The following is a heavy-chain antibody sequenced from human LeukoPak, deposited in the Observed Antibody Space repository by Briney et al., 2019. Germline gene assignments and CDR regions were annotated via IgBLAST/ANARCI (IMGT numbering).Heavy chain of an antibody. D-gene: IGHD3-10*01. V-gene: IGHV1-69*13. CDR3: ASRKYYYGSGSQYYFDY. Sequence: SVKVSCKASGGTFSSYAISWVRQAPGQGLEWMGGIIPIFGTANYAQKFQGRVTITADESTSTAYMELSSLRSEDTTVYYCASRKYYYGSGSQYYFDYWGQGTLVTVSS. CDR1: GGTFSSYA. CDR2: IIPIFGTA. J-gene: IGHJ4*02.